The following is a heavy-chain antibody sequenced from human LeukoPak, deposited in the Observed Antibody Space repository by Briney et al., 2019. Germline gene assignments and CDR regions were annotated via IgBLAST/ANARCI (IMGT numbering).Heavy chain of an antibody. CDR3: ARANTDSSGYYFPKYYFDY. CDR1: GFTFSSYS. Sequence: GSLSLSCAASGFTFSSYSMNWVRQAPGKGLEWVSSISSSSSYIYYADSVKGRFTISRDNAKNSLYLQMNSLRAEDTAVYYCARANTDSSGYYFPKYYFDYWGQGTLVTVSS. CDR2: ISSSSSYI. J-gene: IGHJ4*02. V-gene: IGHV3-21*01. D-gene: IGHD3-22*01.